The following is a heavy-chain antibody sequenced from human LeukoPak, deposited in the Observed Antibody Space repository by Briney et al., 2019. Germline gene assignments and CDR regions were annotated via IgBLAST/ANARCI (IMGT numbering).Heavy chain of an antibody. CDR2: TYYRSKWYN. J-gene: IGHJ6*02. CDR1: GDSVSSNSAT. Sequence: SQTLSLTCAISGDSVSSNSATWNWIRQSPSRGLEWLGRTYYRSKWYNDYTVSMKSRITINPDTSKNQFSLQLNSVTPEDTAVYYCARRKAATFGMDVWGQGTTVTVSS. D-gene: IGHD6-13*01. CDR3: ARRKAATFGMDV. V-gene: IGHV6-1*01.